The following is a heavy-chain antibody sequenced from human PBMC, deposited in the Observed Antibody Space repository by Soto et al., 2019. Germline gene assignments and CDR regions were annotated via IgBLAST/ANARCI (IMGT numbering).Heavy chain of an antibody. CDR1: GFTVSSNY. D-gene: IGHD3-10*01. V-gene: IGHV3-53*01. CDR3: ARYKCGSTPIFGVEG. Sequence: LGVSLRLSCAASGFTVSSNYMSWVRQAPGKGLEWVSVIYSGGSTYYADSVKGRFTISRDNSKNTLYLQMNSLRAEDTAVYYCARYKCGSTPIFGVEGWGQGTTVTV. J-gene: IGHJ6*02. CDR2: IYSGGST.